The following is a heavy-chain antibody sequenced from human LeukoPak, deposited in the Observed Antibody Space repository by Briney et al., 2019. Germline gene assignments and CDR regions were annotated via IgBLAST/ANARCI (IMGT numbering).Heavy chain of an antibody. CDR3: ARSGFWSGYVDY. Sequence: ASVKVSCKASGGTFSSYAISWVRQAPGQGLEWMGGIIPIFGTANYAQKFQGRVTITADESTSTAYKELSSLRSEDTAVYYCARSGFWSGYVDYWGQGTLVTVSS. CDR2: IIPIFGTA. V-gene: IGHV1-69*13. D-gene: IGHD3-3*01. J-gene: IGHJ4*02. CDR1: GGTFSSYA.